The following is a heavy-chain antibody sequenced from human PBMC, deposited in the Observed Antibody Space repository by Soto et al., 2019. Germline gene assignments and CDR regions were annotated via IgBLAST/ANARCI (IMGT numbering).Heavy chain of an antibody. CDR1: GFTFSSYA. CDR2: ISGSGSTI. CDR3: AKVFYYYDSSGYYYFDY. J-gene: IGHJ4*02. Sequence: AGGSLRLSCAASGFTFSSYAVSWVRQAPGKGPEWISSISGSGSTIYYADSVKGRFTISRDNSKNTLYLQMSSLRAEDTAVYYCAKVFYYYDSSGYYYFDYWGQGTLVTVSS. V-gene: IGHV3-23*01. D-gene: IGHD3-22*01.